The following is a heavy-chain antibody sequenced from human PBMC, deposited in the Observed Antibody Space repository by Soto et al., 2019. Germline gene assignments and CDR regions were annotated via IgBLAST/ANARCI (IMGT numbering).Heavy chain of an antibody. D-gene: IGHD2-15*01. Sequence: GASVKVSCKASGYTFTSYSMYWPRQAPGKGLEWXGXIXXXGXSXXXAXXXEGRVTMTRDTSTSTVYMKLSSLRSEDTAVYYCASSPVLTPKAFDIWGQGTMVTVSS. V-gene: IGHV1-46*01. J-gene: IGHJ3*02. CDR2: IXXXGXSX. CDR1: GYTFTSYS. CDR3: ASSPVLTPKAFDI.